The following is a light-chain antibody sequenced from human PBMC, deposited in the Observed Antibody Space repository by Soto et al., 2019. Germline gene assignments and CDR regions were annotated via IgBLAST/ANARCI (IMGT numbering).Light chain of an antibody. V-gene: IGKV1-5*01. J-gene: IGKJ4*01. CDR1: ENIFKF. CDR2: AAS. CDR3: QHDHSQSIT. Sequence: DILLIQSPATLSASVGDRITITCRASENIFKFLAWYQQRSGSAPNLLIYAASDLERGVPSRFSGSGSGTEFTLTIDNLQPNESATYLCQHDHSQSITFGGGTQVDVK.